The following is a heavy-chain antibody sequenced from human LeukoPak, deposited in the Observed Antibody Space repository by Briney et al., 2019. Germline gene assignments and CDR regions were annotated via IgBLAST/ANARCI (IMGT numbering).Heavy chain of an antibody. CDR2: IYYSGST. V-gene: IGHV4-31*03. CDR1: GGFISSGGYY. Sequence: PSETLSLTCTVSGGFISSGGYYWSWIRQHPGTGLEWIGYIYYSGSTYYNPSLKSRVTISVDTSKNQFSLKLSSVTAADTAVYYCARVGDGYNFDYWGQGTLVTVSS. D-gene: IGHD5-24*01. CDR3: ARVGDGYNFDY. J-gene: IGHJ4*02.